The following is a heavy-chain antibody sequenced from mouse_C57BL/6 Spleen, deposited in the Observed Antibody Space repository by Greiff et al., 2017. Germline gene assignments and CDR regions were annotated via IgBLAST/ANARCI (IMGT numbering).Heavy chain of an antibody. J-gene: IGHJ2*01. CDR2: IDPEDGDT. CDR3: TRGDYYGSHYFDY. D-gene: IGHD1-1*01. CDR1: GFNIKDYY. Sequence: VQLKESGAELVRPGASVKLSCTASGFNIKDYYMHWVKQRPEQGLEWIGRIDPEDGDTEYAPKFQGKATMTADTSSNTAYLQLSSLTSEDTAVYYCTRGDYYGSHYFDYWGQGTTLTVSS. V-gene: IGHV14-1*01.